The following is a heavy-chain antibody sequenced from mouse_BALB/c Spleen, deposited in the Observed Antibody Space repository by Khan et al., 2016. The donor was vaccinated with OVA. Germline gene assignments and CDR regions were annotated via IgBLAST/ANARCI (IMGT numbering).Heavy chain of an antibody. CDR1: GYTFSSYW. CDR3: ARGNYNGSTSWFAY. CDR2: ILPGSNST. V-gene: IGHV1-9*01. J-gene: IGHJ3*01. Sequence: QVQLKQSGAELMKPGASVKISCKPTGYTFSSYWIEWVKQRPGHGLEWIGEILPGSNSTNYNERFQGKATITADTSSNTAYMQLSSLTSEDSAIYSCARGNYNGSTSWFAYWGQGTLVTVSA. D-gene: IGHD1-1*01.